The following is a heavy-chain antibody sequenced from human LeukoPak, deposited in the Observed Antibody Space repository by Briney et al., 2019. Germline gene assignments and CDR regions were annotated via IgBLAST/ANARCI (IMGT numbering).Heavy chain of an antibody. CDR2: IQHDGSNK. Sequence: GGSLRLSCVVSGITFTSHGMNWIRQAPGKGLEWVAFIQHDGSNKYHADSVRGRFTISRDNAKNSLYLQMNSLRAEDTAVYYCAREGLVPGDYWGQGTLVTVSS. CDR1: GITFTSHG. CDR3: AREGLVPGDY. J-gene: IGHJ4*02. V-gene: IGHV3-30*02.